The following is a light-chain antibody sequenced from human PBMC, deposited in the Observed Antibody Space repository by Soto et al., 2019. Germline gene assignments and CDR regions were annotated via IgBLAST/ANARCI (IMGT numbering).Light chain of an antibody. CDR2: DAS. J-gene: IGKJ1*01. CDR1: QSVDND. CDR3: QQTSRSRT. V-gene: IGKV3D-15*01. Sequence: EFEITLYALALSVYKGARATLSCRASQSVDNDLAWYQQKPGQPPRLLIYDASTRATGIPARFSGSQSGTEVTLTIISRLEDDDLAVCCRQQTSRSRTFGEGTKVDIK.